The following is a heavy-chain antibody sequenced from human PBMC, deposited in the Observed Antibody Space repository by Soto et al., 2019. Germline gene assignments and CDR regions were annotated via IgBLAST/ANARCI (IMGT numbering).Heavy chain of an antibody. CDR1: GFTFSSYW. Sequence: EVQLVESGGGLVQPGGSLRLSCAASGFTFSSYWMSWVRQAPGKGLEWVANIKQDGSEKYYVDSVKGRCTISRDNAKNSLYLQMNSLRAEDTAVYYCARDLTKYCSSTSCLNYYGMDVWGQGPTVTVSS. CDR3: ARDLTKYCSSTSCLNYYGMDV. J-gene: IGHJ6*02. V-gene: IGHV3-7*03. CDR2: IKQDGSEK. D-gene: IGHD2-2*01.